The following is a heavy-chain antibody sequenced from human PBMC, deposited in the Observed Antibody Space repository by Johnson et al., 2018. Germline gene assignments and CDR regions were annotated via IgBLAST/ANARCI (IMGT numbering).Heavy chain of an antibody. J-gene: IGHJ6*02. Sequence: ELRLVETGGGVVQPGGSLALSCVASGFSFRTSAMNWVRQASGKGLEGVTHMSPGSASPPYAGSGKGRFTISRDNSKNILFLQMNSLRAQDTAVYYGVKALVRGVILVRTPYGMDVWGQGTTVTVSS. CDR2: MSPGSASP. V-gene: IGHV3-23*04. CDR1: GFSFRTSA. D-gene: IGHD3-10*01. CDR3: VKALVRGVILVRTPYGMDV.